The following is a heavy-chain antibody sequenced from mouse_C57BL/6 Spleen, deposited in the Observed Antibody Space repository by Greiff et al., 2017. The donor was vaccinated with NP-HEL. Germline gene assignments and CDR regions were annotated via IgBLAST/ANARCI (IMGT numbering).Heavy chain of an antibody. J-gene: IGHJ3*01. V-gene: IGHV15-2*01. CDR2: ILPSIGRT. CDR1: DSEVFPIAY. D-gene: IGHD2-3*01. CDR3: ARGEDDGYFAWFAY. Sequence: QVQLQQSGSELRSPGSSVKLSCKDFDSEVFPIAYMSWVRQKPGHGFEWIGGILPSIGRTIYGEKFEDKATLDADTLSNTAYLELNSLTSEDSAIYYCARGEDDGYFAWFAYWGQGTLVTVSA.